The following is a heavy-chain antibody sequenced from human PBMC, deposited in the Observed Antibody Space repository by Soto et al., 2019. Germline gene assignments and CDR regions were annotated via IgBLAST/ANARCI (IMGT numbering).Heavy chain of an antibody. CDR3: ARDNSGVFHYGMDV. CDR1: GFTLSSYS. J-gene: IGHJ6*02. CDR2: ISSSSSYI. V-gene: IGHV3-21*01. Sequence: GGSLRLSCAASGFTLSSYSMNWVRQAPGKGLEWVSSISSSSSYIYYADSVKGRFTISRDNAKNSPYLQMNSLGAEDTAVYYCARDNSGVFHYGMDVWGQGTTVTVSS. D-gene: IGHD2-15*01.